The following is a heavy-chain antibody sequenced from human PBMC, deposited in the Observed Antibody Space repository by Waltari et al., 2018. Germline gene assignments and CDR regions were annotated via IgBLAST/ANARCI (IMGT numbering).Heavy chain of an antibody. D-gene: IGHD5-12*01. J-gene: IGHJ4*02. CDR2: IYYSGST. Sequence: QVQLQESGPGLVKPSETLSLTCTVSGGSISSHYWSWIRQPPGKGLEWIWYIYYSGSTNSNPSLKSRVTISVDTSKNQFSLKLSSVTAADTAVYYCARDLGYSGYDLGYWGQGTLVTVSS. V-gene: IGHV4-59*11. CDR3: ARDLGYSGYDLGY. CDR1: GGSISSHY.